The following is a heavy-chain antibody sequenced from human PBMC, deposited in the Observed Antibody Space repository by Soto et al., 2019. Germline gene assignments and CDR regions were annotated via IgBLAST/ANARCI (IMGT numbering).Heavy chain of an antibody. V-gene: IGHV1-2*04. D-gene: IGHD2-2*02. J-gene: IGHJ4*02. CDR3: ASSFTVPAAIVY. Sequence: ASVKVSCKASGYTFTGYYMHWVRQAPGQGLEWMGWINPNSGGTNYAQKFQGWVTMTRDTSASTAYMELSSLRSEDTAVYYCASSFTVPAAIVYWGQGTLVTVSS. CDR2: INPNSGGT. CDR1: GYTFTGYY.